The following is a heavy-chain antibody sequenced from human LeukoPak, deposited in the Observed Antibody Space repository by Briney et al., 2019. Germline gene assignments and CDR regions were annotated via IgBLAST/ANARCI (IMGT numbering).Heavy chain of an antibody. CDR1: GFTFSSYS. CDR2: ISSSSSYI. J-gene: IGHJ3*02. V-gene: IGHV3-21*01. D-gene: IGHD4-17*01. CDR3: ARDRDYGDYRGLDAFDI. Sequence: GGSLRLSCAASGFTFSSYSMNWVRQAPGKGLEWVSSISSSSSYIYYADSVKGRFIISRDNAKNSLYLQMNSLRDEDTAVYYCARDRDYGDYRGLDAFDIWGQGTMVTVSS.